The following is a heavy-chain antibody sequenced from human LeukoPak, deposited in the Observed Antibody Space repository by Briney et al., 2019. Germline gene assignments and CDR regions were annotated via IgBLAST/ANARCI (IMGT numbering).Heavy chain of an antibody. CDR1: GGSISSYY. V-gene: IGHV4-59*01. CDR2: IYYSGST. CDR3: ARVVTIYYYYMDV. J-gene: IGHJ6*03. D-gene: IGHD3-3*01. Sequence: SETLSLTCTVSGGSISSYYWSWIRQPPGKGLEWIGYIYYSGSTNYNPSLKSRVTISVDTSKNQFSLKLSSVTAADTAVCYCARVVTIYYYYMDVWGKGTTVTVSS.